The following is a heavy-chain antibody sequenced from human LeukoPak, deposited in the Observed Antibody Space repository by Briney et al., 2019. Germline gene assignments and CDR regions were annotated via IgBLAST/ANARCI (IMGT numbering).Heavy chain of an antibody. CDR2: FDPGDGET. V-gene: IGHV1-24*01. CDR1: GYTLTELS. J-gene: IGHJ4*02. CDR3: ARGVRDIYGDLDY. Sequence: GASVKVSCKVSGYTLTELSMHWVRQAPGKGIEWMGGFDPGDGETIYAQKFQGRVTMTEDTSTDTAYMELSSLRSDDTAVYYCARGVRDIYGDLDYWGQGTLVTVSS. D-gene: IGHD4-17*01.